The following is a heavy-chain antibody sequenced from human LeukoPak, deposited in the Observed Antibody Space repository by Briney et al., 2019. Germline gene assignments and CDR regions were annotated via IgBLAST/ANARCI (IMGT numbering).Heavy chain of an antibody. CDR2: IYYSGST. CDR3: ARETSGAAAAFDI. CDR1: GGSISSYY. D-gene: IGHD6-25*01. V-gene: IGHV4-59*01. Sequence: SETLSLTCTVSGGSISSYYWSWIRQPPGKGLEWSGYIYYSGSTNYNPSLKSRVTISVDTSKNQFSLKLSSVTAADTAVYYCARETSGAAAAFDIWGQGTMVTVSS. J-gene: IGHJ3*02.